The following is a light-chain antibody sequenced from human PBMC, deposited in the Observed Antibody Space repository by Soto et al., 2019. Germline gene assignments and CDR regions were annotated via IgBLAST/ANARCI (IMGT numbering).Light chain of an antibody. J-gene: IGLJ2*01. Sequence: QSVLTQAPSASGTPGQRVTISCSGSSSNIGSNTVHWYQHLPGMAPNLLIYSINQRPSGVPDRFSGSRSGTSASLAISGLQSGDEADYFCSAWDDGLNAVVFGGGTKLTVL. CDR1: SSNIGSNT. V-gene: IGLV1-44*01. CDR3: SAWDDGLNAVV. CDR2: SIN.